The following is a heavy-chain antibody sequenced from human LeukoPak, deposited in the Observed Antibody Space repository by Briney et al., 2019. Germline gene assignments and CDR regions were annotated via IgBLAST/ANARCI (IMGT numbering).Heavy chain of an antibody. CDR3: AKDPSSAYYHYYFYMDV. J-gene: IGHJ6*03. Sequence: RPGGSLRLPCPASGFTFSSYAMNWVRQAPGKGLEWVSAISGSGVSTYYADSVKGRFTISRDNSKNTLYLQMDSLRAEDTAVYYCAKDPSSAYYHYYFYMDVWGKGTTVTVSS. D-gene: IGHD3-22*01. V-gene: IGHV3-23*01. CDR2: ISGSGVST. CDR1: GFTFSSYA.